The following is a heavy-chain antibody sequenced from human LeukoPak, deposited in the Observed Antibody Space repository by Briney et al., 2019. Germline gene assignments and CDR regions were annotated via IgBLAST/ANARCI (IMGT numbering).Heavy chain of an antibody. V-gene: IGHV3-9*01. J-gene: IGHJ6*02. CDR1: GFTFDDYA. D-gene: IGHD4-23*01. CDR3: AKDTEGGNPTEIYYYYYGMDV. CDR2: ISWNSGSI. Sequence: TGRSLRLSCAASGFTFDDYAMHWVRQAPGKGLEWVSGISWNSGSIGYADSVKGRFTISRDNAKNSLYLQMNSLRAEDTALYYCAKDTEGGNPTEIYYYYYGMDVWGQGTTVTVSS.